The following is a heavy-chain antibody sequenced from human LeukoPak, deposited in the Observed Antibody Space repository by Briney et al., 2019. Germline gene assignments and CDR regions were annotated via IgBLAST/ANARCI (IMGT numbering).Heavy chain of an antibody. Sequence: SETLSLTCTVSGYSITNGYYWGWIRQPPGKGLEWIGSIYHDGRIDYNPSLKSRVTISRDTSNDQFSLKLSSVTAADTAVYYCARQKSGCSGYDPASFDYWGQGTLVTVSS. D-gene: IGHD5-12*01. J-gene: IGHJ4*02. CDR3: ARQKSGCSGYDPASFDY. CDR1: GYSITNGYY. CDR2: IYHDGRI. V-gene: IGHV4-38-2*02.